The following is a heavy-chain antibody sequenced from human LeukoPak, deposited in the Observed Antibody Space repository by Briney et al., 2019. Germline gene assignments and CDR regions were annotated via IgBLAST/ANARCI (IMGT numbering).Heavy chain of an antibody. V-gene: IGHV3-23*01. CDR1: GFTFSSYA. D-gene: IGHD1-1*01. J-gene: IGHJ4*02. Sequence: GRSLRLSCAASGFTFSSYAMSWVRQAPGKGLEWVSAISGSGGSTYYADSVKGRFTISRDNSKNTLYLQMNSLRAEDTAVYYCAKLSIQLETIDYWGQGTLVTVSS. CDR2: ISGSGGST. CDR3: AKLSIQLETIDY.